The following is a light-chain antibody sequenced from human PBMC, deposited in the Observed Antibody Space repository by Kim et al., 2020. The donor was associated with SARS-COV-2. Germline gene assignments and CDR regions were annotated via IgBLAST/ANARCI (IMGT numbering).Light chain of an antibody. Sequence: ASPGDRVTLTCRASQNITSYLAWYQQKPGKVPQLLIYVASTWQTGFPARFSGSGSGTDFTLTIGGLQSEDVAVYYCQKHNNCPRTFGPGTKVDIK. CDR1: QNITSY. CDR2: VAS. J-gene: IGKJ1*01. CDR3: QKHNNCPRT. V-gene: IGKV1-27*01.